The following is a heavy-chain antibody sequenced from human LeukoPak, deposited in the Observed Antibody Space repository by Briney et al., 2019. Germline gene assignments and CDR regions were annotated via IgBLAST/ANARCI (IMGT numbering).Heavy chain of an antibody. Sequence: GASVKVSCKAPGYTFTSYAMNWVRQAPGQGLEWMGWINTNTGNPTYAQGFTGRFVFSLDTSVSTAYLQISSLKAEDTAVYYCARGGSSSSPLIRGDYWGQGTLVTVSS. V-gene: IGHV7-4-1*02. CDR1: GYTFTSYA. J-gene: IGHJ4*02. CDR2: INTNTGNP. D-gene: IGHD6-13*01. CDR3: ARGGSSSSPLIRGDY.